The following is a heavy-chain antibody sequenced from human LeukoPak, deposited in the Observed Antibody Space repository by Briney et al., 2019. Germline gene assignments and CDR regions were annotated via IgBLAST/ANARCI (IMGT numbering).Heavy chain of an antibody. D-gene: IGHD3-3*01. V-gene: IGHV3-23*01. J-gene: IGHJ6*02. CDR2: LSGIGDRT. CDR1: GFTIRSYA. Sequence: GGSLRLSCRTSGFTIRSYAMNWVRQAPGKGLEWVSGLSGIGDRTYYADSVKGRFTISRDNAKNTVHLQMNSLRAGDTAIYFCAKDKNYDFWGGYYEGSYGLDVWGQGTTVIVSS. CDR3: AKDKNYDFWGGYYEGSYGLDV.